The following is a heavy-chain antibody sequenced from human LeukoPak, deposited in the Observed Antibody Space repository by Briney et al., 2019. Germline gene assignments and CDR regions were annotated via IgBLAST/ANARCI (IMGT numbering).Heavy chain of an antibody. Sequence: ASVKVSCKASGYTFTSYYMHWVRQAPGKGLEWMGGFDPEDGETIYAQKFQGRVTMTEDTSTDTAYMELSSLRSEDTAVYYCATIHGRYSSSWYLWGQGTLVTVSS. CDR3: ATIHGRYSSSWYL. D-gene: IGHD6-13*01. V-gene: IGHV1-24*01. J-gene: IGHJ5*02. CDR1: GYTFTSYY. CDR2: FDPEDGET.